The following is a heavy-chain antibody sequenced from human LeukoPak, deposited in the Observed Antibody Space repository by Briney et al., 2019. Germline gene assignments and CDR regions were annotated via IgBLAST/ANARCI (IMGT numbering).Heavy chain of an antibody. J-gene: IGHJ3*02. CDR1: GYSFSNYW. CDR3: ASPYYYGSGSYYHAFDI. V-gene: IGHV5-51*01. CDR2: IYPGGSDT. D-gene: IGHD3-10*01. Sequence: GESLKISCKGSGYSFSNYWIGWVRQIPGQGLGVVGIIYPGGSDTIYSPSFQGQVTISADKSISTAYLQWSSLKASDTAMYHCASPYYYGSGSYYHAFDIWGQGTMVTVSS.